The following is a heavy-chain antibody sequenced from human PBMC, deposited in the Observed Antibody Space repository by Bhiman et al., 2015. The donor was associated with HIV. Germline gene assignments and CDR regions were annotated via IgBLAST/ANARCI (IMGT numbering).Heavy chain of an antibody. D-gene: IGHD5-18*01. CDR3: ARGYTYGHGRLGFDY. J-gene: IGHJ4*02. CDR2: ISSTSSYI. Sequence: EVQLVESGGGVLRPGGSLRLSCEGFGFIFDDYGLSWVRQAPGKGLEWVSLISSTSSYIYWADSVKGRFAISRDNAKNSLYLQMNSLRVEDTAVYYCARGYTYGHGRLGFDYWGQGTLVTVSS. CDR1: GFIFDDYG. V-gene: IGHV3-21*02.